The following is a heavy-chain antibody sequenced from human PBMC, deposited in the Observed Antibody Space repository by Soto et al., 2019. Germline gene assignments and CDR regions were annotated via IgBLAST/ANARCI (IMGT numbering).Heavy chain of an antibody. CDR2: INPSGGST. CDR3: ARDSTYYDILTGYYRGGYYYYGMDV. CDR1: GYTYASYY. V-gene: IGHV1-46*01. J-gene: IGHJ6*02. Sequence: SVKVSCKESGYTYASYYRHWVRQAPGQGLEWMGIINPSGGSTSYAQKFQGRVTMTRDTSTSTVYMELSSLRSEDTAVYYCARDSTYYDILTGYYRGGYYYYGMDVWGQGTTVTVSS. D-gene: IGHD3-9*01.